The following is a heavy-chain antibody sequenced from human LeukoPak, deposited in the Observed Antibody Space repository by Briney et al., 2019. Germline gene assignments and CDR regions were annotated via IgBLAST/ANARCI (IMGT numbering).Heavy chain of an antibody. CDR3: AKDTSSGRGYYENS. J-gene: IGHJ4*02. CDR1: GFTFDDYA. V-gene: IGHV3-9*01. Sequence: PGRSLRLSCAASGFTFDDYAMHWVRQAPGKGLEWVSGISWNSGSIGYADSVKGRFTISRDNAKNSLYLQMNSLRAEDTALYYCAKDTSSGRGYYENSWGQGTLVTVSS. D-gene: IGHD3-16*01. CDR2: ISWNSGSI.